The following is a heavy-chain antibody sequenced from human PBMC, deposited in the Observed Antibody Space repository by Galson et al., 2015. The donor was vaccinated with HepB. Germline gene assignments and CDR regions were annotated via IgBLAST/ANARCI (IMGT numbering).Heavy chain of an antibody. CDR1: GFTVSSTY. J-gene: IGHJ4*02. V-gene: IGHV3-53*01. D-gene: IGHD4-17*01. Sequence: SLRLSCAASGFTVSSTYISWVRQAPGKGLEWVSVIYAGGSTKYADSVKGRFTISRDNSKNTVYLQMNSLRDEDTAVYYCAASTVTTDPFDNWGQGTLVTVSS. CDR3: AASTVTTDPFDN. CDR2: IYAGGST.